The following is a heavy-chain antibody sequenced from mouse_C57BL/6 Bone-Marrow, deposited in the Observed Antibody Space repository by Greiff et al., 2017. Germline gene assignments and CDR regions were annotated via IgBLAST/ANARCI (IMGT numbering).Heavy chain of an antibody. CDR2: IDPANGNT. Sequence: VQLKESGAELVKPGASVKLSCTASGFNIKDYYMHWVKQRTEQGLEWIGRIDPANGNTKYAPKFQGKATITADTSSNTAYLRLSSLTSEDTAIYYCAPYICWSEGTTLTVSA. CDR1: GFNIKDYY. CDR3: APYIC. V-gene: IGHV14-3*01. J-gene: IGHJ2*01. D-gene: IGHD1-3*01.